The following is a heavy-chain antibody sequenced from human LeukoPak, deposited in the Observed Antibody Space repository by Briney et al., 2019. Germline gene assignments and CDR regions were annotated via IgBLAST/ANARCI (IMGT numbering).Heavy chain of an antibody. CDR3: AAVANNWNYKGAAFDI. V-gene: IGHV1-18*01. D-gene: IGHD1-7*01. CDR1: GYTFTSYG. Sequence: ASVKVSCKASGYTFTSYGISWVRQAPGQGLEWMGWISAYNGNTNYAQKLQGRVTMTTDTSTSTAYMELSSLRSEDTAVYYCAAVANNWNYKGAAFDIWGQGTMVTVSS. J-gene: IGHJ3*02. CDR2: ISAYNGNT.